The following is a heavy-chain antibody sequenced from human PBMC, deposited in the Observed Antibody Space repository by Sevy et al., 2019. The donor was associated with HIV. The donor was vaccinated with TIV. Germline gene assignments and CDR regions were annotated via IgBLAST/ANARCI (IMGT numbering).Heavy chain of an antibody. J-gene: IGHJ4*02. Sequence: ASVKVSCKGTGYTLTKLSLHWVRQTSVKGLEWMGSFDPEDGERIYAQMFQGRITMTEDTSTDTAYMELSSLRSEDTAVYYCATTKDYYDNSGYPFDSWGQGTLVTVSS. D-gene: IGHD3-22*01. V-gene: IGHV1-24*01. CDR2: FDPEDGER. CDR3: ATTKDYYDNSGYPFDS. CDR1: GYTLTKLS.